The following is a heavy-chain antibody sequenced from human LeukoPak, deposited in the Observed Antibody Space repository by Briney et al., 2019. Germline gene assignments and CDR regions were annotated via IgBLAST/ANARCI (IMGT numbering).Heavy chain of an antibody. CDR3: ARSRFSLGYGDY. V-gene: IGHV4-39*01. CDR2: IYYSGST. Sequence: SETLSLTCTVSGGSISSSSYYWGWIRQPPGKGLEWIGSIYYSGSTYYNPSLTSRVTISVYTSKNQFSLKLSSVTAADTAVYYCARSRFSLGYGDYWGQGTLVTVSS. CDR1: GGSISSSSYY. D-gene: IGHD5-18*01. J-gene: IGHJ4*02.